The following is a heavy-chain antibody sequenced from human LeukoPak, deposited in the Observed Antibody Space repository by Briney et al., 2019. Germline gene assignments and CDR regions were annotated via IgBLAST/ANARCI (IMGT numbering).Heavy chain of an antibody. CDR2: IWYDGSNK. V-gene: IGHV3-33*01. Sequence: GRSLRLSCAASGFTFSSYGMHWVRQAPGKGLEWVAVIWYDGSNKYYADSVKGRFTISRDNSKNTLYLQMSSLRAEDTAVYYCARGTYYYDSSGSPNNWFDPWGQGTLVTVSS. CDR1: GFTFSSYG. CDR3: ARGTYYYDSSGSPNNWFDP. D-gene: IGHD3-22*01. J-gene: IGHJ5*02.